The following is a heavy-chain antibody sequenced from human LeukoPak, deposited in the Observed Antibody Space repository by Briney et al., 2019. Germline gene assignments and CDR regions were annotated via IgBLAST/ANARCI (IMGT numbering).Heavy chain of an antibody. CDR1: GFTFSSYS. D-gene: IGHD3-22*01. J-gene: IGHJ3*02. V-gene: IGHV3-21*01. Sequence: RTGGSLRLSCAASGFTFSSYSMNWVRQAPGKGLEWVSSISSSSSYMYYADSVKGRFTISRDNAKNSLYLQMNSLRAEDTAVYYCARDWADYYDSSGYFRAFDIWGQGTMVTVSS. CDR3: ARDWADYYDSSGYFRAFDI. CDR2: ISSSSSYM.